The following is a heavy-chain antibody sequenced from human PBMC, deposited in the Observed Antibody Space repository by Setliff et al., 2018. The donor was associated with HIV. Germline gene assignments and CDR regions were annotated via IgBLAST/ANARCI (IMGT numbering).Heavy chain of an antibody. V-gene: IGHV1-69*06. CDR1: GYTFTGYY. J-gene: IGHJ1*01. Sequence: GASVKVSCKASGYTFTGYYMHWVRQAPGQGLEWMGGIIPIFGTANYAQKFQGRVTMTEDTSTDTAYMELSSLRSEDTAVYYCATVVIAAARGSEYFQHWGQGTLVTVSS. CDR3: ATVVIAAARGSEYFQH. CDR2: IIPIFGTA. D-gene: IGHD6-13*01.